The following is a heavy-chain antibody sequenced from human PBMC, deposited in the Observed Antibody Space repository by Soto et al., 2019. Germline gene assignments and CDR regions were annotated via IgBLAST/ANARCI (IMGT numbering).Heavy chain of an antibody. D-gene: IGHD4-4*01. CDR1: GFTFSRYG. V-gene: IGHV3-30*18. CDR2: ISYDGSNK. CDR3: AKDLWTVTNTIRFDP. J-gene: IGHJ5*02. Sequence: GGSLRLSCAASGFTFSRYGMHWVRQAPGKGLEWVALISYDGSNKYYADSVKGRFTISRDNSKNTLYLQMNSLRAEDTAVYYCAKDLWTVTNTIRFDPWGQGTLVTVSS.